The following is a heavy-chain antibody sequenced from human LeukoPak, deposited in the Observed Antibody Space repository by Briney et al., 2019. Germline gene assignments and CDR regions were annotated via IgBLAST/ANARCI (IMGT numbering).Heavy chain of an antibody. CDR2: INWNGGST. Sequence: GGSLRLSCAASGFPFDDYGMTWVRHAPGKGLEWVSGINWNGGSTGYADSVKGRFTISRDNSKNSLYLQMNSLRAEDTALYYCASAGLTYGSGSYFVYWGQGTLVTVSS. CDR1: GFPFDDYG. CDR3: ASAGLTYGSGSYFVY. J-gene: IGHJ4*02. D-gene: IGHD3-10*01. V-gene: IGHV3-20*04.